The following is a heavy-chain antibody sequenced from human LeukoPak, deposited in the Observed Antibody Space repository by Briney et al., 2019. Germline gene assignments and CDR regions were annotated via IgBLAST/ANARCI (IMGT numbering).Heavy chain of an antibody. V-gene: IGHV1-2*02. CDR1: GYSFTGYY. Sequence: ASVKVSCKASGYSFTGYYIHWVRQAPGQGLEWRGWINPYSCGTNYAQQYQCRVTMTRVTSISTAYMELSRLRSDDTAVYYCVRDRTKYCSSTSCPLDYWGQGTLVTVSS. D-gene: IGHD2-2*01. CDR2: INPYSCGT. J-gene: IGHJ4*02. CDR3: VRDRTKYCSSTSCPLDY.